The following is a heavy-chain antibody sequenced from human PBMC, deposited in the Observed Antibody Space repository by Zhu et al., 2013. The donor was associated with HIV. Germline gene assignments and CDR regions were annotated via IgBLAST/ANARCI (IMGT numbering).Heavy chain of an antibody. CDR2: INPNSGDT. J-gene: IGHJ4*02. Sequence: QVQLVQSGTEVKKPGATVKVSCKASGYTFTGYYMHWVRQAPGQGLEWMGWINPNSGDTNYAQNFRGRVTMTRDTSISTAYMELSRLRSDDTADYYCARIDSSGDYWGQGTLVTVSS. CDR3: ARIDSSGDY. CDR1: GYTFTGYY. V-gene: IGHV1-2*02. D-gene: IGHD3-22*01.